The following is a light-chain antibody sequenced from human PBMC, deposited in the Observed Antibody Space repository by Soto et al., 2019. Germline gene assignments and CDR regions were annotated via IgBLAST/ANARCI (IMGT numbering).Light chain of an antibody. CDR3: QQCHSIPYT. CDR2: AAS. J-gene: IGKJ2*01. Sequence: DIQMTQSPSSLSASVGDRVTITCRASQTISTYLNWYQQKPGKAPKLLIYAASRLQSGVPSRFSGSGSGTDFTLTISSLQPEDFATYYCQQCHSIPYTFGQGTKLEIK. V-gene: IGKV1-39*01. CDR1: QTISTY.